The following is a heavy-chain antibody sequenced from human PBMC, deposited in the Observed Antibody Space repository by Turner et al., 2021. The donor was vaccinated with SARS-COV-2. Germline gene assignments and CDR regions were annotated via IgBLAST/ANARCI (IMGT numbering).Heavy chain of an antibody. CDR3: AKSQGLYCSGGSCYSAVFDY. CDR2: ISYDGSNK. CDR1: GFTFSRYG. D-gene: IGHD2-15*01. Sequence: QVQLVESGGGVVHPGRSLRLSCAASGFTFSRYGMHWVRQAPGKGLEWVAVISYDGSNKYYADSVKGRFTIARDNSKNTLYLQMNSLRAEDTAVYYCAKSQGLYCSGGSCYSAVFDYWGQGTLVTVSS. V-gene: IGHV3-30*18. J-gene: IGHJ4*02.